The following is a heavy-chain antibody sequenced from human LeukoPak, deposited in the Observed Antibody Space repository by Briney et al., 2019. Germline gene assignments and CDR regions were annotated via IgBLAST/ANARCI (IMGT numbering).Heavy chain of an antibody. CDR2: ISGSGGST. CDR3: ARGSSSWYAD. Sequence: SGGSLRLSCAASGFIFNNYAMSWVRQAPGKGLEWVSAISGSGGSTYYADSVEGRFTISRDNPRNTLDLQMNSLRVEDTAVYYCARGSSSWYADWGQGTRVTVSS. J-gene: IGHJ4*02. CDR1: GFIFNNYA. V-gene: IGHV3-23*01. D-gene: IGHD6-13*01.